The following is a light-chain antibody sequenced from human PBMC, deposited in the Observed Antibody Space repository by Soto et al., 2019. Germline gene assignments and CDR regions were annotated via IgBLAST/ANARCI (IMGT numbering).Light chain of an antibody. J-gene: IGKJ4*01. CDR3: QQGTSFPLT. CDR2: TTS. V-gene: IGKV1-12*01. Sequence: DIQMTQSPSAVSASVGDTVVISCRARQHVSNWLAWYQQKPGEAPKLLIYTTSTLQSVVPSRFSVRGSGTHFALTISSLQPEDFATYYCQQGTSFPLTFGGGTKVEVK. CDR1: QHVSNW.